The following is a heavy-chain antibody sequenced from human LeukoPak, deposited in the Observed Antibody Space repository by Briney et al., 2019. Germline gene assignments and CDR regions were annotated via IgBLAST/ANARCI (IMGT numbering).Heavy chain of an antibody. V-gene: IGHV3-7*04. D-gene: IGHD5-12*01. J-gene: IGHJ4*02. CDR2: IKQNGSEK. Sequence: PGGSLRLSCAASGFTFSTYWMSWVRQAPGKGLEWVANIKQNGSEKYFVDSVKGRFTISRDNAKNSLFLQMNSLRAEDTAGYYCARKGYSGYDRPFGYWGQGARVTVSS. CDR1: GFTFSTYW. CDR3: ARKGYSGYDRPFGY.